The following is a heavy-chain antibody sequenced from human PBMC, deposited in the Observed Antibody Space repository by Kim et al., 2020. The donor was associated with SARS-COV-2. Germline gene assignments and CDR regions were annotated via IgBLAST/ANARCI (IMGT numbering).Heavy chain of an antibody. D-gene: IGHD1-26*01. Sequence: GESLKISCKGSGYSFTSYWIGWVRQMPGKGLEWMGIIYPGDSDTRYSPSFQGQVTISADKSISTAYLQWSSLKASDTAMYYCARLGSSSYRGGNFDYWGQGTLVTVSS. V-gene: IGHV5-51*01. CDR2: IYPGDSDT. CDR1: GYSFTSYW. J-gene: IGHJ4*02. CDR3: ARLGSSSYRGGNFDY.